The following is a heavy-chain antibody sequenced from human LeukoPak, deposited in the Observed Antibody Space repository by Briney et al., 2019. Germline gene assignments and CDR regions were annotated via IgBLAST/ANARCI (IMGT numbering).Heavy chain of an antibody. D-gene: IGHD3-10*01. CDR2: TYYSGST. Sequence: PSETLSLTCSVSGGSISRSSYYWTWIRQSPGRGLEWNGNTYYSGSTYYDPSLKSRVTISVDTSKNQYSLKLSSVTAADTAVYYCARQALWFGRTGWFDPWGQGTLVTVSS. CDR1: GGSISRSSYY. CDR3: ARQALWFGRTGWFDP. V-gene: IGHV4-39*01. J-gene: IGHJ5*02.